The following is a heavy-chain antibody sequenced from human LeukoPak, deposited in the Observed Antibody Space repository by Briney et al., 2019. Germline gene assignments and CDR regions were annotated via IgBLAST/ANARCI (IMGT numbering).Heavy chain of an antibody. CDR2: ISSSSSYI. J-gene: IGHJ3*02. Sequence: GGSLRLSCAASGFTFSSYSMNWVRQAPGKGLEWVSSISSSSSYIYYADSVKGRFTISRDSAKNSLYLQMNSLRAEDTAVYYCARDVMITFGGVIAHDAFDIWGQGTMVTVSS. CDR3: ARDVMITFGGVIAHDAFDI. V-gene: IGHV3-21*01. CDR1: GFTFSSYS. D-gene: IGHD3-16*02.